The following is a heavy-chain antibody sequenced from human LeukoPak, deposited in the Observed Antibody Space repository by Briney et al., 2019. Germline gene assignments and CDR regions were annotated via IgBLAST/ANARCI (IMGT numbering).Heavy chain of an antibody. CDR3: ARSAGTGYNWFDP. Sequence: SGKVSCMASGGTFTSYAISWVRQAPGQGLEWRGGIIPIFGTANYAQKFQGRVTITADESTSTAYMELSSLRSEDTAVYYCARSAGTGYNWFDPWGQGTLVTVSS. CDR2: IIPIFGTA. D-gene: IGHD6-13*01. CDR1: GGTFTSYA. J-gene: IGHJ5*02. V-gene: IGHV1-69*01.